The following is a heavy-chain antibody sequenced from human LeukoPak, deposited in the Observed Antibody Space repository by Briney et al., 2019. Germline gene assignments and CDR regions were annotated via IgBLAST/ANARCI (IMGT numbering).Heavy chain of an antibody. V-gene: IGHV4-59*01. J-gene: IGHJ4*02. Sequence: PSETLSLTCTVSGGSISSYFWSWIRQPPGKGLEWIGYIYYSGSTNYNPSLRSRVTISVDTSKNQFSLQLSSVTAADTAVYYCARLTYYYDTSGARPYHFDYWGQGTLVTVSS. CDR2: IYYSGST. CDR1: GGSISSYF. CDR3: ARLTYYYDTSGARPYHFDY. D-gene: IGHD3-22*01.